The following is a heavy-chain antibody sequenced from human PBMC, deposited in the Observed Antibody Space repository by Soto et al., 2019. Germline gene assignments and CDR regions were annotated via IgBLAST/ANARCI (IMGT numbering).Heavy chain of an antibody. CDR3: PGGGWELPRPGDAGDI. J-gene: IGHJ3*02. CDR1: GFTFTSYS. D-gene: IGHD1-26*01. CDR2: ISSSSTYI. V-gene: IGHV3-21*01. Sequence: GGSMGLSCSASGFTFTSYSMNWVRQAPGKGLEWVSSISSSSTYIYYADSVKGRLTISRDNARNSLYLQMNSLRAEDTAVYYCPGGGWELPRPGDAGDIWGQGTVVTVSS.